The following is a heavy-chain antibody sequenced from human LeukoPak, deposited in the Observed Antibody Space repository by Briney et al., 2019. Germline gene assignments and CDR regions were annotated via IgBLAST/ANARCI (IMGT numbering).Heavy chain of an antibody. CDR1: GFTFSTYA. Sequence: GGSLRLSCAASGFTFSTYAMSWVRQTPGKGLEWVSAISNDGINTYSAGSVKGRFTFSRDNSKDTLYLQMNSLRVEDTALYYCARVSLTTANFDSWGQGTLVTVSS. J-gene: IGHJ4*02. CDR2: ISNDGINT. V-gene: IGHV3-23*01. D-gene: IGHD4-17*01. CDR3: ARVSLTTANFDS.